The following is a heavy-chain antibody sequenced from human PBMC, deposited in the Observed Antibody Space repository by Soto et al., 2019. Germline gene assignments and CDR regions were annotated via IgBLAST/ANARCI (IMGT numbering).Heavy chain of an antibody. V-gene: IGHV3-33*01. D-gene: IGHD6-19*01. Sequence: GGSLRLSCVASGFRFASYGMHWVRQAPGKGLEWVAVIWYDGSNKYYADSVKGRFTISRDNSKNTLYLQMNSLRAEDTAVYYCARDRGIAVAGFDDYWGQGTLVTVSS. J-gene: IGHJ4*02. CDR2: IWYDGSNK. CDR1: GFRFASYG. CDR3: ARDRGIAVAGFDDY.